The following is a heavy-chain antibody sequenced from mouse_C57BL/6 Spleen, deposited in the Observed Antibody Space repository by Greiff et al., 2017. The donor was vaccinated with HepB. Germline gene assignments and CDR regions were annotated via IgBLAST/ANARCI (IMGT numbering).Heavy chain of an antibody. D-gene: IGHD2-4*01. V-gene: IGHV5-6*01. Sequence: DVQLVESGGDLVKPGGSLKLSCAASGFTFSSYGMSWVRQTPDKRLEWVATISSGGSYTYYPDSVKGRFTISRDNAKNTLYLQMSSLKSEDTAMYYCARHESDYDYDDWYFDVWGTGTTVTVSS. CDR1: GFTFSSYG. J-gene: IGHJ1*03. CDR2: ISSGGSYT. CDR3: ARHESDYDYDDWYFDV.